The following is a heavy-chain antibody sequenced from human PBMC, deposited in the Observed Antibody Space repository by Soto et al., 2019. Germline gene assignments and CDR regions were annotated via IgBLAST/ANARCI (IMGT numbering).Heavy chain of an antibody. CDR1: GGSMSPNY. CDR3: ARVSVIYYYGMDD. D-gene: IGHD2-21*01. V-gene: IGHV4-59*12. Sequence: SETLSLTCTVSGGSMSPNYWSWFRQPPGRGLEWVGYIYYAGSTSYNPSLKSRVTISLDTSKSQFSLKLSSVTAADTAVYYCARVSVIYYYGMDDWGQGTTVTVSS. J-gene: IGHJ6*02. CDR2: IYYAGST.